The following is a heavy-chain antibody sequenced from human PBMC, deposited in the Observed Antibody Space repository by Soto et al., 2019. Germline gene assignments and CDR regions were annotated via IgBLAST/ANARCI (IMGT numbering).Heavy chain of an antibody. CDR3: ARLRLRFPQTGFDP. D-gene: IGHD3-3*01. CDR1: GGSFSGYY. CDR2: INHSGST. J-gene: IGHJ5*02. V-gene: IGHV4-34*01. Sequence: LSLTCAVYGGSFSGYYWSWIRQPPGKGLEWIGEINHSGSTNYNPSLKSRVTISVDTSKNQFSLKLSSVTAPDTAVYYCARLRLRFPQTGFDPWGQGTLVTVSS.